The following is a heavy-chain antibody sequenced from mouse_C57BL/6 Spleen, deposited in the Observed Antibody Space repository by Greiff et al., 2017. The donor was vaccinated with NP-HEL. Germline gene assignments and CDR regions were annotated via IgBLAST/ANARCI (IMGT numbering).Heavy chain of an antibody. CDR3: ARYDDDYAVYAMDY. D-gene: IGHD2-4*01. CDR2: IRNKANGYTT. V-gene: IGHV7-3*01. J-gene: IGHJ4*01. CDR1: GFTFTDYY. Sequence: EVQLVESGGGLVQPGGSLSLSCAASGFTFTDYYMSWVRQPPGKALEWLGFIRNKANGYTTEYSASVKGRFTISRDNSQSILYLQMNALRAEDSATYYCARYDDDYAVYAMDYWGQGTSVTVSS.